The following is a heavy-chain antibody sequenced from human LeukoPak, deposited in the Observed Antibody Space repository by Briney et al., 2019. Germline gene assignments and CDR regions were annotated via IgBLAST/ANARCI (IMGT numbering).Heavy chain of an antibody. V-gene: IGHV4-34*01. CDR2: INHSGST. Sequence: SETLSLTCAVYGGSFSGYYWSWIRQPPGKGLEWIGEINHSGSTNYNPSLKSRVTISVDTSKNQFSLKLSSVTAADTAVYYCARGRYCGGDCWGQRTLVTVSS. D-gene: IGHD2-21*01. CDR3: ARGRYCGGDC. CDR1: GGSFSGYY. J-gene: IGHJ4*02.